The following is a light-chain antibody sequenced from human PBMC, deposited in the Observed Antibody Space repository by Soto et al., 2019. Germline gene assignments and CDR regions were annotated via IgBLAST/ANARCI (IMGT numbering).Light chain of an antibody. J-gene: IGKJ4*01. V-gene: IGKV4-1*01. Sequence: DIVMTQSPDSLAVSLGERATINCKSSQSVLYSSNNKNYLAWYQQKPGQPPKLLIYWASTRESGVPDRFSGSGSGTDFTLTISSLQAEEVAVYYCQQYYSPPLTFGGGTKVEIK. CDR3: QQYYSPPLT. CDR2: WAS. CDR1: QSVLYSSNNKNY.